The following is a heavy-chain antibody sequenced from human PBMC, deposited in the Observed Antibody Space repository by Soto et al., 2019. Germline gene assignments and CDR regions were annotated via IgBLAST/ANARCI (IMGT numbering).Heavy chain of an antibody. CDR1: GYTFTGYY. Sequence: ASVKVSCKASGYTFTGYYMHWVRQAPGQGLEWMGWINPNSGGTNYAQKFQGWVTMTRDTSISTAYMELSRLRSDDTAVYYCAILLGYCSSNSCYADYGMDVWGQGTTVTVSS. J-gene: IGHJ6*02. D-gene: IGHD2-2*01. CDR2: INPNSGGT. CDR3: AILLGYCSSNSCYADYGMDV. V-gene: IGHV1-2*04.